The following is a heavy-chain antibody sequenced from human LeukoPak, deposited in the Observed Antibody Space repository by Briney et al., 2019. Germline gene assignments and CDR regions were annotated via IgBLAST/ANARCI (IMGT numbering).Heavy chain of an antibody. V-gene: IGHV3-74*01. J-gene: IGHJ4*02. Sequence: GGSLRLSCAASGFTFSSYWMHWVRQAPGKGLAWISRINSDGSSLSYADSVKGRFTISRDNAKNTLYLQMNSLRAEDTAVYYCNYGSGSYPRYWGQGTLVTVSS. CDR1: GFTFSSYW. CDR2: INSDGSSL. D-gene: IGHD3-10*01. CDR3: NYGSGSYPRY.